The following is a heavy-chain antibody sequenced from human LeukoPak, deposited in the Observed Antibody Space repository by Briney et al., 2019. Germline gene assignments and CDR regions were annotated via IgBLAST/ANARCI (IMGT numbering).Heavy chain of an antibody. J-gene: IGHJ5*02. CDR2: INTSGGST. V-gene: IGHV1-46*01. D-gene: IGHD4-23*01. Sequence: GASVKVSCKASGYTFTSYYMHWVRQAPGQGLEWMGMINTSGGSTTYAQKFQGRVSMTRDTSTSTVYLEVSSLRSEDTAVYYCARSQGGNTLWFDPWGQGTLVTVSS. CDR3: ARSQGGNTLWFDP. CDR1: GYTFTSYY.